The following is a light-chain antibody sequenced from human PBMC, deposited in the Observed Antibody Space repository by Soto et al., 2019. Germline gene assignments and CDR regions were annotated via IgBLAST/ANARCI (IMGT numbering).Light chain of an antibody. CDR3: QQYSVWPLT. V-gene: IGKV3D-15*01. J-gene: IGKJ4*01. CDR1: QSVSSN. Sequence: EFVLTQSPATLSVSPGERASLSCRASQSVSSNLAWYQQKPGQPPRLLIFGASTRATGIPARFSGSGSEAEFALTISTLQSEDFAVYYCQQYSVWPLTFGGGTKVHI. CDR2: GAS.